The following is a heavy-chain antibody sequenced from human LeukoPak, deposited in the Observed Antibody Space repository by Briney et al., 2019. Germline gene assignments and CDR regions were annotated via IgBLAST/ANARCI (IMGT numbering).Heavy chain of an antibody. CDR3: TGNYYGSGSYADFDY. V-gene: IGHV3-53*01. CDR1: GFTVTSNS. D-gene: IGHD3-10*01. Sequence: GSLRLSCTVSGFTVTSNSMSWVRQAPGKGLEWVSFIYSGSTHYSDSVKGRFTISRDNSKNTLYLQMNSLRAEDTAVYYCTGNYYGSGSYADFDYWGQGTLVTVSS. J-gene: IGHJ4*02. CDR2: IYSGST.